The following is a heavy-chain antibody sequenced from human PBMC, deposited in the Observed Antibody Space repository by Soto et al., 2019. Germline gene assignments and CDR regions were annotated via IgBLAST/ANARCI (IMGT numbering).Heavy chain of an antibody. J-gene: IGHJ3*02. CDR1: GGTFSSYT. CDR3: ARDLRGPYDFWSGGKTDAFDI. CDR2: IIPILGIA. D-gene: IGHD3-3*01. Sequence: ASVKVSCKASGGTFSSYTISWVRQAPGQGLEWMGRIIPILGIANYAQKFQGRVTITADKSTSTAYMELSSLRSEDTAVYYCARDLRGPYDFWSGGKTDAFDIWGQGTMVTVSS. V-gene: IGHV1-69*04.